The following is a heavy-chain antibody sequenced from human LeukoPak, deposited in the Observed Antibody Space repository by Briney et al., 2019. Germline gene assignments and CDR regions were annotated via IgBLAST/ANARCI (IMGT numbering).Heavy chain of an antibody. CDR2: IDYSGSA. CDR1: GGSISSYY. Sequence: KPSETLSLTCTVSGGSISSYYWSWIRQPAGKGLEWIGYIDYSGSAYYNPSFKSRVTISVDTAKSQFSLDLRSVTAADTAVYYCARDAWNGNSPLDYWGQGTLVTVSS. D-gene: IGHD4-23*01. V-gene: IGHV4-59*12. CDR3: ARDAWNGNSPLDY. J-gene: IGHJ4*02.